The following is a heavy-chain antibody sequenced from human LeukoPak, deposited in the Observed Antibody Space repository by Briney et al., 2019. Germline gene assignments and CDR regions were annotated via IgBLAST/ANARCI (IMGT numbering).Heavy chain of an antibody. J-gene: IGHJ6*03. CDR2: IYHSGST. CDR1: GGSISSSNW. V-gene: IGHV4-4*02. D-gene: IGHD4-17*01. CDR3: ARENYGAYSYMDV. Sequence: PSETLSLTCAVSGGSISSSNWWSWVRQPPGKGLEWIGEIYHSGSTYYNPSLKSRVTISVDTSKNQFSLKLSSVTAADTAVYYCARENYGAYSYMDVWGKGTTVTVSS.